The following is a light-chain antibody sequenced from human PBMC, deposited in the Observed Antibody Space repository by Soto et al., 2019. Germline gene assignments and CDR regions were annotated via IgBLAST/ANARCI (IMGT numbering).Light chain of an antibody. J-gene: IGKJ1*01. V-gene: IGKV4-1*01. Sequence: DIVMTQSPASLAVSLGGRATINCKSSQTVLYSSNNKNYIAWYQQKPGQPPNLLIYWSSTRESGVPDRFSGSGSGTDFTLTISGLQAEDVAVYFCQQYYTTPVTFGQGTKVEIE. CDR1: QTVLYSSNNKNY. CDR2: WSS. CDR3: QQYYTTPVT.